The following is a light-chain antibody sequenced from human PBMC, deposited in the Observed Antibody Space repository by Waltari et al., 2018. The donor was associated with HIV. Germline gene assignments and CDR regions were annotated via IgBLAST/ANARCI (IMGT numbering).Light chain of an antibody. CDR2: KVS. V-gene: IGKV2-30*01. CDR3: MQGTYWPLT. J-gene: IGKJ4*01. Sequence: VVMTQSPLSLPVTLGQPASISCRSTQSLVYSDGNTYLNWFQQRPGQSPRRLIYKVSNRDSVVPDRFSGSGSGTDFTLKISRVEAEDVGVYYCMQGTYWPLTFGGGTKVEIK. CDR1: QSLVYSDGNTY.